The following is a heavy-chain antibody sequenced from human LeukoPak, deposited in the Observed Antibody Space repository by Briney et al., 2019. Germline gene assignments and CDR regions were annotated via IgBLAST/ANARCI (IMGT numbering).Heavy chain of an antibody. J-gene: IGHJ4*02. CDR3: ARVGTAIIGSDPVDY. D-gene: IGHD2-21*02. Sequence: GRSLRLSCTTSGFTFGDYAMSWVRQASGKGLEWVGFIRARAYGGAADYAASVRGRFTIFREDSNSVAYLQMNSLKTEDTAMYYCARVGTAIIGSDPVDYWGQGTLVTVSS. V-gene: IGHV3-49*04. CDR2: IRARAYGGAA. CDR1: GFTFGDYA.